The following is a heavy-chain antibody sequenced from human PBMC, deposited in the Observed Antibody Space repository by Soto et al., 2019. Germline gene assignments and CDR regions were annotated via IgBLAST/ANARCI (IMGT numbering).Heavy chain of an antibody. J-gene: IGHJ6*02. CDR2: IKSKTDGGTT. Sequence: PGGSLRLSCAASGFTFSNAWMNWVRQAPGKGLEWVGRIKSKTDGGTTDYAAPVKGRFTISRDDSKNTLYLQMNSLKTEDTAVYYCTTFRVSGSGYPYPYYYYGMDVWGQGTTVTVSS. D-gene: IGHD3-22*01. CDR3: TTFRVSGSGYPYPYYYYGMDV. V-gene: IGHV3-15*07. CDR1: GFTFSNAW.